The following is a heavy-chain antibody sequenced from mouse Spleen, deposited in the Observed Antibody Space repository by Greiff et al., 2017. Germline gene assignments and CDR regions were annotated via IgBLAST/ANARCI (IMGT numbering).Heavy chain of an antibody. CDR1: GFTFSSYA. CDR3: ARGLVGFGY. Sequence: EVTLVESGGGLVKPGGSLKLSCAASGFTFSSYAMSWVRQTPEKRLEWVASISSGGSTYYPDSVKGRFTISRDNARNILYLQMSSLRSEDTAMYYCARGLVGFGYWGQGTTLTVSS. J-gene: IGHJ2*01. V-gene: IGHV5-6-5*01. CDR2: ISSGGST.